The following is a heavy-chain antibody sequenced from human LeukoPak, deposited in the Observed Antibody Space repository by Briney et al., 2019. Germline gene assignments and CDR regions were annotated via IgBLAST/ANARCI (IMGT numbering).Heavy chain of an antibody. CDR2: IKQDGSGK. V-gene: IGHV3-7*05. CDR3: ARSDFWSGYHRGYIDY. CDR1: GFTFSSYW. Sequence: PGGSLRLSCEASGFTFSSYWMSWVRRAPGKGLWWVAKIKQDGSGKYYVDSVKGRFTISRDNAKNSLYLQMNSLRAEDTAVYYCARSDFWSGYHRGYIDYWGQGTLVTVSS. J-gene: IGHJ4*02. D-gene: IGHD3-3*01.